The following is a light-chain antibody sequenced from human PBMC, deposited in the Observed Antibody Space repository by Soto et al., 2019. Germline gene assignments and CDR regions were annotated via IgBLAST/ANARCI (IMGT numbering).Light chain of an antibody. CDR2: DAS. CDR1: QSISSY. CDR3: QQYDKWPLT. J-gene: IGKJ4*01. Sequence: EVVLTQSPDTLSLPPGERATLSCRASQSISSYLAWYQQKPGQAPRLLIYDASSRATGIPARFSGSGSGTDFTLTISSLEPEDFAVYYCQQYDKWPLTFGGGTKVDI. V-gene: IGKV3-11*01.